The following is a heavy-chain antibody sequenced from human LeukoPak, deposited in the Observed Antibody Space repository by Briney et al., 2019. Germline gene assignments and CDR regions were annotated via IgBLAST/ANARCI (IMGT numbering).Heavy chain of an antibody. J-gene: IGHJ5*02. CDR3: ARDGVNCSGGSCYSGWFDP. Sequence: PSETLSLTRTVSGGSISSGDYYWSWIRQPPGKGLEWIGYIYYSGSTYYNPSLKSRVTISVDTSKNQFSLKLSSVTAADTAVYYCARDGVNCSGGSCYSGWFDPWGQGTLVTVSS. V-gene: IGHV4-30-4*08. CDR2: IYYSGST. CDR1: GGSISSGDYY. D-gene: IGHD2-15*01.